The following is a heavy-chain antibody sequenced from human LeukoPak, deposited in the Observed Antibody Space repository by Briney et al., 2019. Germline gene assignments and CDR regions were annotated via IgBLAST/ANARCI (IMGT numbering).Heavy chain of an antibody. CDR1: GYTFTSYG. V-gene: IGHV1-18*01. Sequence: ASVKVSCKASGYTFTSYGISWVRQAPGQGLEWMGWISAYNGNTNYAQKLQGRVTMTTDTSTSTAYMELRSLRSEDTAVYYCARGRVSSWYPVAFDYWGQGTLVTVSS. D-gene: IGHD6-13*01. CDR3: ARGRVSSWYPVAFDY. J-gene: IGHJ4*02. CDR2: ISAYNGNT.